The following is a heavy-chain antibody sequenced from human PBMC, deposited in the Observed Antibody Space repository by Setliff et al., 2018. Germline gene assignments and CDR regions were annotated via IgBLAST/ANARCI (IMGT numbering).Heavy chain of an antibody. CDR3: AKAGGRGVILSAFDY. Sequence: GGSLRLSCAASGFTFSSYGMHWVRQAPGKGLEWVAFIRYDGSNKYYADSVKGRFTISRENSKNTLYLQMNSLRAEDPAVYYCAKAGGRGVILSAFDYWGQGTLVTVSS. CDR2: IRYDGSNK. D-gene: IGHD3-10*01. J-gene: IGHJ4*02. CDR1: GFTFSSYG. V-gene: IGHV3-30*02.